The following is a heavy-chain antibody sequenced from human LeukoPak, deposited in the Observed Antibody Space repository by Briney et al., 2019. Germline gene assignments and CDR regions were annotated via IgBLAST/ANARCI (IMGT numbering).Heavy chain of an antibody. V-gene: IGHV3-23*01. CDR3: AKGQELDDGVFDS. J-gene: IGHJ4*02. Sequence: RGSLRLSCAASGFTIRSIAMTWVRQAPGKGLEWVSSIRSNGPTTSNADSVKGRFTISRDNSKNMLYLQMNRLRVEDTAIYYCAKGQELDDGVFDSWGQGTLVTVSS. D-gene: IGHD1-1*01. CDR2: IRSNGPTT. CDR1: GFTIRSIA.